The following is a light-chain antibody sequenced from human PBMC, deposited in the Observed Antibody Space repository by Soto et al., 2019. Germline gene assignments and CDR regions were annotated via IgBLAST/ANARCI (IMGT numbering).Light chain of an antibody. CDR2: EVS. V-gene: IGLV2-14*01. J-gene: IGLJ1*01. CDR3: SSYTSSSTLV. Sequence: QSLLTRPASVSGSPGQSITISCTGTSSDVGGYNYVSWYQQHPGKAPKLMIYEVSNRPSGVSNRFSGSKSGNTASLTISGLQAEDEADYYCSSYTSSSTLVFGTGTKVTVL. CDR1: SSDVGGYNY.